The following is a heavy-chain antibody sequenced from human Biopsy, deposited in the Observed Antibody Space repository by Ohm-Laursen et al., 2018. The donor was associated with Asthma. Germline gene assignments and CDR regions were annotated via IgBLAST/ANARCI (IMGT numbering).Heavy chain of an antibody. D-gene: IGHD2-8*01. CDR3: ARERAGVLGSYNGMDV. V-gene: IGHV3-30*03. J-gene: IGHJ6*02. CDR2: VTYDGISQ. CDR1: GFTFSNYG. Sequence: SSLRLSCAASGFTFSNYGMHWGRQVAGKGLDWVAVVTYDGISQYYAESVKGRFTISRDNSRNTLNLQMNSVRPDDTAVYFCARERAGVLGSYNGMDVWGPGTTVSVSS.